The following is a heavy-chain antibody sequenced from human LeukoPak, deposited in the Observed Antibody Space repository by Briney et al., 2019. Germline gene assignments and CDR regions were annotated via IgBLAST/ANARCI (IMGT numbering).Heavy chain of an antibody. D-gene: IGHD3-3*01. Sequence: ASVKVSCKASGYTFTSYDINWVRQATGQGLEWMGWMNPNSGNTGYAQKFQGRVTITRNTSISTAYMELSSLRSEDTAVYYCARADHSNYDFWSGYSPYYFDYWGQGTLVTVSS. V-gene: IGHV1-8*03. CDR1: GYTFTSYD. CDR3: ARADHSNYDFWSGYSPYYFDY. CDR2: MNPNSGNT. J-gene: IGHJ4*02.